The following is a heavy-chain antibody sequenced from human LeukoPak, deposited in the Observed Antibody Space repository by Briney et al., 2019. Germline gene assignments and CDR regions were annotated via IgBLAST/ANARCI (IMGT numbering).Heavy chain of an antibody. Sequence: VASVKVSCKPSGYTFTDYDVHWVRQAPGQGLEWMGWINPNSASTNYAQRLQGRVTFTRDTSLSIAYMELSSLTSEDAAVYFCARGDFGETNTAVDVWGQGTLVAVSS. D-gene: IGHD4-17*01. V-gene: IGHV1-8*03. J-gene: IGHJ3*01. CDR2: INPNSAST. CDR3: ARGDFGETNTAVDV. CDR1: GYTFTDYD.